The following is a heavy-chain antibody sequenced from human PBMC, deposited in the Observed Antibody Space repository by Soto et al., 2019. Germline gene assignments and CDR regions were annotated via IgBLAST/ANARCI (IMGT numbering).Heavy chain of an antibody. J-gene: IGHJ4*02. CDR3: TWDTSGYYYPSH. D-gene: IGHD3-22*01. Sequence: EVQLVESGGGLVKPGGSLRLSCAASGFTFTDAWMNWVRQAPGKGLEWVGHIKSKASGGTTDYAAPVKVRFTISRDDSKNTLYLQMNNMKTEDTAVYYCTWDTSGYYYPSHWGQGTRVTVSS. CDR2: IKSKASGGTT. V-gene: IGHV3-15*07. CDR1: GFTFTDAW.